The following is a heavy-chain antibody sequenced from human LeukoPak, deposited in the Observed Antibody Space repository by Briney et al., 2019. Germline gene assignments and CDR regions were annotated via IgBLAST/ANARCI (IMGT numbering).Heavy chain of an antibody. Sequence: PETLSLTCTVSGGSISSYYWSWIRQPAGKGLEWIGRIYTSGSTNYNPSLKSRVTMSVDTSKNQFSLKLSSVTAADTAVYYCARSMWFGELLFFDYWGQGTLVTVPS. D-gene: IGHD3-10*01. CDR3: ARSMWFGELLFFDY. J-gene: IGHJ4*02. CDR1: GGSISSYY. V-gene: IGHV4-4*07. CDR2: IYTSGST.